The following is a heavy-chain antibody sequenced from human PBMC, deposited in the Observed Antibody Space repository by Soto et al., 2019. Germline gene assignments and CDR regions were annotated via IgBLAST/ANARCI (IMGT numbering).Heavy chain of an antibody. Sequence: GGSLRLSCVASGFTFSSYAMSWVRQAPGKGLEWVSGISGSDGNTYYADSVKGRFTISRDNSKNTLYLQLNSLRAEDTAVYYCAKDPYDSSGYYHNYWGQGSLVTVSS. V-gene: IGHV3-23*01. CDR1: GFTFSSYA. CDR2: ISGSDGNT. CDR3: AKDPYDSSGYYHNY. J-gene: IGHJ4*02. D-gene: IGHD3-22*01.